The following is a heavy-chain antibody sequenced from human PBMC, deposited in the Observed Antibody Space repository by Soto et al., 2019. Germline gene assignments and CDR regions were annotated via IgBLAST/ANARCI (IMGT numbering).Heavy chain of an antibody. CDR2: INPSGGST. V-gene: IGHV1-46*03. CDR3: ARWGIAAAGTDNWFDP. D-gene: IGHD6-13*01. CDR1: GYTFTSYY. Sequence: ASVKVSCKASGYTFTSYYMHWVRQAPGQGLEWMGIINPSGGSTSYAQKFQGRVTMTRDTSTSTVYMELSSLRSEDTAVYYCARWGIAAAGTDNWFDPWGQGTLVTVSS. J-gene: IGHJ5*02.